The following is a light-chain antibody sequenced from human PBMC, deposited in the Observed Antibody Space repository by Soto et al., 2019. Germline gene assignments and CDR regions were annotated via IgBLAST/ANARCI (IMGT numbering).Light chain of an antibody. CDR1: SSNIGSNT. J-gene: IGLJ1*01. CDR2: SNN. CDR3: AAWDDSLNGYV. Sequence: QSVLTGPPSASGTPGQRVTISCSGSSSNIGSNTVNWHQQLPGTAPKLLIYSNNQRPSGVPDRFSGSKSGTSASLAVSGLQSEDAADYYCAAWDDSLNGYVFGTGTKLTVL. V-gene: IGLV1-44*01.